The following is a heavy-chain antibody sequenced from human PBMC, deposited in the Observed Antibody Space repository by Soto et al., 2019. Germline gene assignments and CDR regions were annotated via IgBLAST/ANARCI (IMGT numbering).Heavy chain of an antibody. CDR3: ARDMHAGSSHYSSP. V-gene: IGHV4-59*01. CDR1: VGSINSYH. CDR2: PAYNVNS. D-gene: IGHD4-4*01. Sequence: SETLSLTCVVSVGSINSYHWSWIRHFPGKGLEWIAYPAYNVNSKKNPSLKSRVTISLDTSKNQLSLKLPSMTAADTAVSYCARDMHAGSSHYSSPWGRETMVTVSS. J-gene: IGHJ5*02.